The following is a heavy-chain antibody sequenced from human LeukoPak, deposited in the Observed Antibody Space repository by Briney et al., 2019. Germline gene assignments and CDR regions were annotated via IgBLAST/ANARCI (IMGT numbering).Heavy chain of an antibody. J-gene: IGHJ3*02. V-gene: IGHV1-8*01. Sequence: ASAKVSCKASGYTFTSYDINWVRQATGQGLEWMGWMNPNSGNTGYAQKFQGRVTMTRNTPISTAYMELSSLRSEDTAVYYCARFFWELHAFDIWGQGTMVTVSS. CDR3: ARFFWELHAFDI. CDR1: GYTFTSYD. D-gene: IGHD1-26*01. CDR2: MNPNSGNT.